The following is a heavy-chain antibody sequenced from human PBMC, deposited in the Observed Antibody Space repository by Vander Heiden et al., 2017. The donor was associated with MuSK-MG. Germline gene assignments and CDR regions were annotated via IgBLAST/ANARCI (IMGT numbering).Heavy chain of an antibody. D-gene: IGHD5-18*01. V-gene: IGHV3-30*03. CDR3: ASQRGYSYGPLTG. CDR2: ISYDGSNK. J-gene: IGHJ4*02. CDR1: GFTFSSYG. Sequence: QVQLVESGGGVVQPGRSLRLSWAASGFTFSSYGMHWVRQAPGKGLEWVAVISYDGSNKYYADSVKGRFTISRDNSKNTLYLQMNSLRAEDTAVYYCASQRGYSYGPLTGWGQGTLVTVSS.